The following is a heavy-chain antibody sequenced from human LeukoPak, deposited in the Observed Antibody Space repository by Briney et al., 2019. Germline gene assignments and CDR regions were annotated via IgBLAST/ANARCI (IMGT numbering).Heavy chain of an antibody. D-gene: IGHD3-10*01. Sequence: PGGSLRLSCAASGFTFSSYGMHWVRQAPGKGLEWVAVISYDGSNKYYADSVKGRFTISRDNSKNTLYLQTNSLRAEDTAVYYCGKVGGVYYFDYWGQGTLVTVSS. CDR1: GFTFSSYG. CDR3: GKVGGVYYFDY. J-gene: IGHJ4*02. V-gene: IGHV3-30*18. CDR2: ISYDGSNK.